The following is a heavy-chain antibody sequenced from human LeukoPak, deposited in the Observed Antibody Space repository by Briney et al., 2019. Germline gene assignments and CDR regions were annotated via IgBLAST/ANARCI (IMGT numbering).Heavy chain of an antibody. CDR1: GVSFNDYY. CDR3: TRMTTGHDY. J-gene: IGHJ4*02. Sequence: SETLSLTCAVSGVSFNDYYSSWVRQTPGKGLEWIGEINHSGYTNDSPSLKSRVTLSIDTSRKQFSLNLRSVTVADTGIYYCTRMTTGHDYWGQGTLVTVPS. D-gene: IGHD4-17*01. V-gene: IGHV4-34*01. CDR2: INHSGYT.